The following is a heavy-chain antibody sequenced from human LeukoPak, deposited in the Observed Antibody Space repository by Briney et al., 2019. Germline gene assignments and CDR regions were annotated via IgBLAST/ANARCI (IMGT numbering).Heavy chain of an antibody. J-gene: IGHJ3*02. CDR2: IYSDGST. CDR3: ARELREDGVFDI. CDR1: GYSVRSDY. V-gene: IGHV3-53*01. D-gene: IGHD1-26*01. Sequence: PGGSLRLSCAASGYSVRSDYMSWVRQAPGKGLEWVLEIYSDGSTYYAASVKGRFSISRDNSKNTVYLQMNSLRAEDTAVYYCARELREDGVFDIWGQGTMVTVSS.